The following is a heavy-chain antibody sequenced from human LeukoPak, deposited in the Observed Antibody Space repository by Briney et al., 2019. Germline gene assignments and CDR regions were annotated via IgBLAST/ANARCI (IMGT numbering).Heavy chain of an antibody. CDR2: IWYDGTNK. V-gene: IGHV3-33*06. CDR1: GFTFSNYG. D-gene: IGHD3-10*01. Sequence: GGSLRLSCAASGFTFSNYGMHWVRQAPGKGLEWVAVIWYDGTNKFYADSVKGRFTISRDNSRSTLYLQMDTPRAEDTAVYYCAKGDGSNNCYMDVWGKGTTVTVSS. J-gene: IGHJ6*03. CDR3: AKGDGSNNCYMDV.